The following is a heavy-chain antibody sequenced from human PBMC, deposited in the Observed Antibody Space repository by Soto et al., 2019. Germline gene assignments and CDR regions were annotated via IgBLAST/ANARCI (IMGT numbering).Heavy chain of an antibody. CDR2: INHSGST. Sequence: SETLSLTCAVYGGSFSGYYWTWIRQPPGTGLEWIGEINHSGSTNYNPSLKSRVTISVDTSKNQFSLKLTSVTAADTAVYYCAREKITGLYDYWGQGNQVTVS. CDR3: AREKITGLYDY. V-gene: IGHV4-34*01. D-gene: IGHD2-8*02. J-gene: IGHJ4*02. CDR1: GGSFSGYY.